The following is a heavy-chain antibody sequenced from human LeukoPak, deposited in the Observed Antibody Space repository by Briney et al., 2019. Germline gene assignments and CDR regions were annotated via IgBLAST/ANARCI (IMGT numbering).Heavy chain of an antibody. CDR3: VRAVHHNFYSDSSGYYGDAFDV. J-gene: IGHJ3*01. CDR1: GFSIRTYY. V-gene: IGHV3-53*01. CDR2: IYSGGTI. Sequence: GSLRLSCAASGFSIRTYYMSWVRQVPGKGLEWVSVIYSGGTIRYADSVKGRFTFSRDNFKDTLNLQMNSLRADDTAVYYCVRAVHHNFYSDSSGYYGDAFDVWGQGTVVTVSS. D-gene: IGHD3-22*01.